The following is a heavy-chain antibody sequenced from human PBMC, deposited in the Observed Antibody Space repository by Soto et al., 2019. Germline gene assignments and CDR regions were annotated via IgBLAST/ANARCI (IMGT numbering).Heavy chain of an antibody. J-gene: IGHJ4*02. D-gene: IGHD1-26*01. CDR2: ISATGGST. V-gene: IGHV3-23*01. Sequence: GGSLRLSCAASGFTFRIYAMSWVRQAPGKGLEWVSAISATGGSTYYADSVKGRFTIFRDTSKSTLYLQMDSLRAEDTAVYYCAKHWGDGGSYTVLDHWGQGTLVTVSS. CDR1: GFTFRIYA. CDR3: AKHWGDGGSYTVLDH.